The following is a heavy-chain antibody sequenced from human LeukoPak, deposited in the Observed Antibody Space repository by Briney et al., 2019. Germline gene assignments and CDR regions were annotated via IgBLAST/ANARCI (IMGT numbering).Heavy chain of an antibody. CDR1: GGSISSGGYY. J-gene: IGHJ6*02. D-gene: IGHD2-2*01. CDR3: ARQRRYCSSTGCYFGYYGLDV. V-gene: IGHV4-31*11. Sequence: PSETLSLTCAVSGGSISSGGYYWSWIRQHPGEGLEWIGYIFYSGSTYYNPSLKSRVTISVDTSKNQFSLKLSSVTAADTAVYYCARQRRYCSSTGCYFGYYGLDVWGQGTTVTVSS. CDR2: IFYSGST.